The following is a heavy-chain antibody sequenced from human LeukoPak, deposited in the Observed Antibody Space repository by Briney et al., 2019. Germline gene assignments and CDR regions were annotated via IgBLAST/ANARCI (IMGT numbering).Heavy chain of an antibody. CDR2: IYYSGST. D-gene: IGHD7-27*01. J-gene: IGHJ5*02. CDR3: ARDLGIPDNWFDP. V-gene: IGHV4-59*01. CDR1: GGSISSYY. Sequence: KPSETLSLTCTVSGGSISSYYWSWIRQPPGKGLEWIGYIYYSGSTNYNPSLKSRVTISVDTSKNQFSLKLSSVTAADTAVYYCARDLGIPDNWFDPWGQGTLVTVSS.